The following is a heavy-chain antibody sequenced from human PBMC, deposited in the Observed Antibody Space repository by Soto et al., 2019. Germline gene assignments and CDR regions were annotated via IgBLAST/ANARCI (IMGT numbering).Heavy chain of an antibody. V-gene: IGHV3-33*01. Sequence: QVQVVESGGGVVQPGRSLRLSCAASGFTFSSFGMHWVRQAPGKGLEWVSLIWYDGSKKSYGDSVKGRFTISRDNSRNTVYLQMNSLRADDTAVYYCARDASYYSLWSGYYPSGNGMDVWGQATTVTVSS. D-gene: IGHD3-3*01. CDR3: ARDASYYSLWSGYYPSGNGMDV. CDR2: IWYDGSKK. CDR1: GFTFSSFG. J-gene: IGHJ6*02.